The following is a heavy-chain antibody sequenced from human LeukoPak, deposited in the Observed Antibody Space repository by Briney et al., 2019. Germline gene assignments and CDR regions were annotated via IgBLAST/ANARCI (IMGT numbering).Heavy chain of an antibody. CDR3: ARDFSDSSLDY. Sequence: SETLSLTCTVSGGSISSYYWSWIRQPPGKGLEWIGYIYYSGSTNYNPSLKSRVTISVDTSKNQFSLKLSSVTAADTAVYYCARDFSDSSLDYWGQGTLVTVSS. V-gene: IGHV4-59*01. D-gene: IGHD3-22*01. CDR1: GGSISSYY. CDR2: IYYSGST. J-gene: IGHJ4*02.